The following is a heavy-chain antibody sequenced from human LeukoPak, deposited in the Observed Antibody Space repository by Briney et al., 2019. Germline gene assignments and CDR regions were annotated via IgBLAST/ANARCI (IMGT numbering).Heavy chain of an antibody. J-gene: IGHJ4*02. D-gene: IGHD6-19*01. CDR2: INAGNGNT. Sequence: ASVNVSCTASGYTFTSYAMHWVRQAPGQRLEWMGWINAGNGNTKYSQKFQGRVTITRDTSASTAYMELSSLRSEDTAVYYCARRLPYSSGWYFDYWGQGTLVTVSS. CDR1: GYTFTSYA. V-gene: IGHV1-3*01. CDR3: ARRLPYSSGWYFDY.